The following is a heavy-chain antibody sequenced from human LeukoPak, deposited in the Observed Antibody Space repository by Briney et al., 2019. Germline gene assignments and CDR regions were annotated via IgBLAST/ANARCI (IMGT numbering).Heavy chain of an antibody. D-gene: IGHD6-13*01. CDR1: GFTFSSYA. Sequence: PGGSLRLSCAASGFTFSSYAMSWVRQAPGKGLVWVSRINSDGSSTSYADSVKGRFTISRDNAKNTLYLQMNSLRAEDTAVYYRARTPYSSSWTLGYWGQGTLVTVSS. J-gene: IGHJ4*02. CDR2: INSDGSST. V-gene: IGHV3-74*01. CDR3: ARTPYSSSWTLGY.